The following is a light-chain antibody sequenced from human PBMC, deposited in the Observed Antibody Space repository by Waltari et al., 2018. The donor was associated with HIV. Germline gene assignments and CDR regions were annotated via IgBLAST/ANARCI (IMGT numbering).Light chain of an antibody. CDR1: SSNIGSHT. CDR2: NNS. V-gene: IGLV1-44*01. CDR3: AAWDDSLKGVV. J-gene: IGLJ2*01. Sequence: QPVLTQPPSASETPGQRVTVSCSCSSSNIGSHTVNWYQQVPGAAPKLLISNNSQRPSGVPGRFSGSKAGTSASLAISGLQSEDDGHDYCAAWDDSLKGVVFGGGTKVTVL.